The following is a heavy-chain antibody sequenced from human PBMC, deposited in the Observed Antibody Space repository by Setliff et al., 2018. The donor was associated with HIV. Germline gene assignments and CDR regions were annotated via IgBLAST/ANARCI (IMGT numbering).Heavy chain of an antibody. V-gene: IGHV4-39*01. CDR1: GGSITSSSSY. CDR3: ARQYYGSGNYYYYMDD. Sequence: SETLSLTCTVSGGSITSSSSYWGWIRQPPGKGLEWIGSMFYSGSTSYNPSLKSRVTISVDTSKKQLSLKLSSVTAADTAVYYCARQYYGSGNYYYYMDDWGKGTTVTV. D-gene: IGHD3-10*01. J-gene: IGHJ6*03. CDR2: MFYSGST.